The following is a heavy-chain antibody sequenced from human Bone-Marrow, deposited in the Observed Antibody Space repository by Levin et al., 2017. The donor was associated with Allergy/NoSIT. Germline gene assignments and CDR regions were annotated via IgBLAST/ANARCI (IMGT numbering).Heavy chain of an antibody. J-gene: IGHJ6*02. CDR2: IIPIFGTA. Sequence: GGSLRLSCKASGGTFSSYAISWVRQAPGQGLEWMGGIIPIFGTANYAQKFQGRVTITADESTSTAYMELSSLRSEDTAVYYCAAHLGSDILTGYEGYSYVTLPYYGMDVWGQGTTVTVSS. CDR3: AAHLGSDILTGYEGYSYVTLPYYGMDV. D-gene: IGHD3-9*01. V-gene: IGHV1-69*01. CDR1: GGTFSSYA.